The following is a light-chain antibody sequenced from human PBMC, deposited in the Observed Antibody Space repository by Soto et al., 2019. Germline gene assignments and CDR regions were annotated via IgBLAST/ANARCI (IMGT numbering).Light chain of an antibody. J-gene: IGLJ2*01. CDR1: SSDVGGYNW. CDR2: DVS. CDR3: SSYTSRATVV. V-gene: IGLV2-14*01. Sequence: QSVLTQPASVSGSPGQSITISCTGTSSDVGGYNWVSWYQQHPGKAPKLMIYDVSNRPSGVSNRFSGSKSGSTASLTISGLQVEDEADYYCSSYTSRATVVFGGGTKLTVL.